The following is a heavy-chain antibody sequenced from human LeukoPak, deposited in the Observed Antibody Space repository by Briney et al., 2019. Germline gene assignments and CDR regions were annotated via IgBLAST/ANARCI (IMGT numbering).Heavy chain of an antibody. CDR1: GYTFTRYD. CDR2: MNPNSGNT. Sequence: ASVKVSCKASGYTFTRYDINSVRQATGQGLDWMGWMNPNSGNTGYAQKFQGRVTMTRNTSISTAYMELSSLRSEDTAVYYCANTYYYDSSGYPSPIWGQGTLVTVSS. D-gene: IGHD3-22*01. V-gene: IGHV1-8*01. CDR3: ANTYYYDSSGYPSPI. J-gene: IGHJ4*02.